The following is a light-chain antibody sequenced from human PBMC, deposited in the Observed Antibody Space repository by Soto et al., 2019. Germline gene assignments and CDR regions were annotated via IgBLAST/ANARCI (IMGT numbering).Light chain of an antibody. CDR2: GAS. Sequence: ETVMTQSPATLSVSPGERATLSCWASQSVNSNLAWYQQKLGQAPRVLIYGASTRATGIPARFSGSGSETKFILTISSLQSEDSATYYCQHYKTWPWTFGQGTKV. CDR3: QHYKTWPWT. CDR1: QSVNSN. J-gene: IGKJ1*01. V-gene: IGKV3-15*01.